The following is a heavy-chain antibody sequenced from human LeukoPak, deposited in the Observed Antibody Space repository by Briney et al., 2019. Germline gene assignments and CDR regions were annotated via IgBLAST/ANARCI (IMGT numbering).Heavy chain of an antibody. D-gene: IGHD6-19*01. CDR1: GFTFSSYA. Sequence: GGSLRLSCAASGFTFSSYAMHWVRQAPGKGLEWVAVISYDGSNKYYADSVKGRFTISRDNSKNTLYLQMNSLRAEDTAVYYCARLGVAVATQYYYYYGMDVWGKGTTVTVSS. CDR3: ARLGVAVATQYYYYYGMDV. J-gene: IGHJ6*04. CDR2: ISYDGSNK. V-gene: IGHV3-30*04.